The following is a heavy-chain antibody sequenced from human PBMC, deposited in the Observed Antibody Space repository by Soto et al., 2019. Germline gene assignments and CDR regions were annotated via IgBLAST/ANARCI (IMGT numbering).Heavy chain of an antibody. CDR3: AADATAWQQMVPSDY. V-gene: IGHV1-58*01. J-gene: IGHJ4*02. CDR1: GFTFTSSA. Sequence: ASVKVSCKASGFTFTSSAFQWVRQARGQRLEWIGWIAVGSGYTNYAQRFQDRVTLTRDMSTATTYMELSRLTSENTAIYYCAADATAWQQMVPSDYWGQGTLVTVSS. D-gene: IGHD2-8*01. CDR2: IAVGSGYT.